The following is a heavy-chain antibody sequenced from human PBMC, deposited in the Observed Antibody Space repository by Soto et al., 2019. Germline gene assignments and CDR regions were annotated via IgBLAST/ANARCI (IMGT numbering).Heavy chain of an antibody. D-gene: IGHD2-15*01. V-gene: IGHV4-31*03. Sequence: QVQLQESGPGLVKPSQTLSLTCTVSGGSISSGGYYWSWIRQHPGKGLEWIGYIYYSGSTYYNPSLKSRVTISVHTSKNQFSLKLSSVTAADTAVYYCARDRECSGGTCYNYFDYWGQGTLVTVSS. CDR1: GGSISSGGYY. CDR2: IYYSGST. J-gene: IGHJ4*02. CDR3: ARDRECSGGTCYNYFDY.